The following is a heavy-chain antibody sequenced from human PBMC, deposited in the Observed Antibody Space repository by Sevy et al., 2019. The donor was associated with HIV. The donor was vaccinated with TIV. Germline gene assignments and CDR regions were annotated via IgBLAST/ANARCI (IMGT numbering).Heavy chain of an antibody. V-gene: IGHV3-7*01. CDR3: ARGAGWAIDY. CDR1: GFSLSDHW. D-gene: IGHD6-19*01. Sequence: GGSLRLSCSASGFSLSDHWMNWVHQAPGMGLEWVAIIKEDGSETFYVDSVNGRFSISRDNAKNSVYLQMNSLRVEDTAVYYCARGAGWAIDYWGQGTLVTVSA. CDR2: IKEDGSET. J-gene: IGHJ4*02.